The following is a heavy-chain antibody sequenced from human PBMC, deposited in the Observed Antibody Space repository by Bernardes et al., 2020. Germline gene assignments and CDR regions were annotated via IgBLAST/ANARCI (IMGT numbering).Heavy chain of an antibody. CDR1: GGSFSGYY. D-gene: IGHD2-2*01. J-gene: IGHJ4*02. Sequence: SETLSLTCAVDGGSFSGYYWSWIRQPPGKGLEWIGEINHSGSTNNNPSLKSRVTLSVDTSKNQLSLNLSSVTAADTAVYYCASEGVVPAKSFDYWGPGTLVTVSS. CDR2: INHSGST. CDR3: ASEGVVPAKSFDY. V-gene: IGHV4-34*01.